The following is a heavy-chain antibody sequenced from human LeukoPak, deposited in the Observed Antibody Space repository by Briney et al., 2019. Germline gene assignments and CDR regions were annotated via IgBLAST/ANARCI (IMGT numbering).Heavy chain of an antibody. CDR2: INHSGST. CDR3: ARGLDLDY. D-gene: IGHD1-1*01. J-gene: IGHJ4*02. CDR1: GGSINTYY. V-gene: IGHV4-34*01. Sequence: SETLSLTCTVSGGSINTYYWSWIRQPPGKGLEWIGEINHSGSTNYNPSLKSRVTISVDTSKNQFSLKLSSVTAADTAVYYCARGLDLDYWGQGTLVTVSS.